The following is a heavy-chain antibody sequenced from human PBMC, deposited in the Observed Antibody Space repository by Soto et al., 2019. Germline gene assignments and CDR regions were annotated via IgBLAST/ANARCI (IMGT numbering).Heavy chain of an antibody. Sequence: GGSLRLSCAASGFTFSSYAMHWVRQAPGKGLEWVAVISYDGSNKYYADSVKGRFTISRDNSKNTLYLQMNSLRAEDTAVYYCARDRSSYFDYWGQGTLVTVSS. D-gene: IGHD3-16*02. CDR3: ARDRSSYFDY. CDR1: GFTFSSYA. CDR2: ISYDGSNK. J-gene: IGHJ4*02. V-gene: IGHV3-30-3*01.